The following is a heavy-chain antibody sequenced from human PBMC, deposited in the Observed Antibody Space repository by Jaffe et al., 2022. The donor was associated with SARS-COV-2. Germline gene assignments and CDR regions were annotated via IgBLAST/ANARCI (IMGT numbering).Heavy chain of an antibody. D-gene: IGHD4-17*01. CDR1: GFTVNSNR. V-gene: IGHV3-53*01. CDR3: ARIDYGDDY. CDR2: IYTDGRT. Sequence: EVQLVESGGGLIQPGGSLTLSCAASGFTVNSNRMSWVRQAPGKGLEWVSVIYTDGRTYYADSVKGRFTISRDNSRNTMHLQMNGLRAEDTAVYFCARIDYGDDYWGRGTLVTV. J-gene: IGHJ4*02.